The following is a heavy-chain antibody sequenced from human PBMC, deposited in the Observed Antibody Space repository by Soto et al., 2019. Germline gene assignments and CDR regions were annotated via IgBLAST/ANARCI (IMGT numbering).Heavy chain of an antibody. Sequence: PGESLKISCKCSGYGFTSYWIGLVRQMPGKGLEWMGIIYPGDSDTRYSPSFQGQVTISADKSISTAYLQWSSLKASDTAMYYCARHRGYYYDSSGYYSQSYANDFGIDYWGQGTLVTVSS. V-gene: IGHV5-51*01. J-gene: IGHJ4*02. D-gene: IGHD3-22*01. CDR2: IYPGDSDT. CDR3: ARHRGYYYDSSGYYSQSYANDFGIDY. CDR1: GYGFTSYW.